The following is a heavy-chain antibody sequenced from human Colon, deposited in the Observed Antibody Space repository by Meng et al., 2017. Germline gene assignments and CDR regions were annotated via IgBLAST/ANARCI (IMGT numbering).Heavy chain of an antibody. CDR1: GFTFSSYS. CDR3: ARDRPQIFYAAKPTHDAFDI. Sequence: GGSLRLSCAASGFTFSSYSMNWVRQAPGKGLEWVSSISSSSYIYYADSVKGRFTISRDNAKNSLYMQMNSLRAEDTAVYYCARDRPQIFYAAKPTHDAFDIWGQGTMVTVSS. CDR2: ISSSSYI. V-gene: IGHV3-21*01. J-gene: IGHJ3*02. D-gene: IGHD2-15*01.